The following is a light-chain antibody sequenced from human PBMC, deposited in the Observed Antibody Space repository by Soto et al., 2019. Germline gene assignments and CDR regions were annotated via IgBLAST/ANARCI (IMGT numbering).Light chain of an antibody. CDR3: CSYAGSISYV. Sequence: QSALTQPASVSGSPGQSITISCTGTSSDVGSYNLVSWYQQHPGKAPKLMIYEGSKRPSGVSNRFSGSKSGNTASLTISGLQAEDVADYYGCSYAGSISYVFGTATKATAL. J-gene: IGLJ1*01. V-gene: IGLV2-23*01. CDR1: SSDVGSYNL. CDR2: EGS.